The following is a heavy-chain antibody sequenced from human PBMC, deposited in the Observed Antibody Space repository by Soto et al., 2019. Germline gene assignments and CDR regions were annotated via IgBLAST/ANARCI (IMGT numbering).Heavy chain of an antibody. V-gene: IGHV4-61*05. J-gene: IGHJ4*01. Sequence: SETIRLRCTVAGGTISSNSCYRGWIRQPPGKGLEWIGYLHDTETTNYNPSLKSRVTMSLDTSKNQLSLRLTSVTAADSAFYNYARASRNSSRNCDYWGHGILVTVSS. CDR1: GGTISSNSCY. CDR3: ARASRNSSRNCDY. CDR2: LHDTETT. D-gene: IGHD2-15*01.